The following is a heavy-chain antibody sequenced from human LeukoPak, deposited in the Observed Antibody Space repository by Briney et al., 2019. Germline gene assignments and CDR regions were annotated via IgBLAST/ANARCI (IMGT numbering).Heavy chain of an antibody. CDR2: IYYSGST. V-gene: IGHV4-59*01. D-gene: IGHD5-18*01. J-gene: IGHJ4*02. Sequence: SETLSLTCAVYGGSFSGYYWSWIRQPPGKGLEWIGYIYYSGSTNYNPSLKSRVTISVDTSKNQFSLKLSSVTAADTAVYYCARDDSYGYVYWGQGTLVTVSS. CDR1: GGSFSGYY. CDR3: ARDDSYGYVY.